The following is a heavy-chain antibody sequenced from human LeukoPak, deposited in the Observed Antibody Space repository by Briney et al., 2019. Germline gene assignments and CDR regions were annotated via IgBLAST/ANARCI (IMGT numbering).Heavy chain of an antibody. CDR2: ISPYSGNT. Sequence: GASVKVSCKASGHTFRNYGISWVRQAPGQGPELMGWISPYSGNTDYAQRLQGRVILTTDTSTTTAFMELRSLRSDDTAVYYCARTSGVSVVGSPYYFDYWGQGTLVTVSS. CDR1: GHTFRNYG. J-gene: IGHJ4*02. CDR3: ARTSGVSVVGSPYYFDY. D-gene: IGHD2-2*01. V-gene: IGHV1-18*01.